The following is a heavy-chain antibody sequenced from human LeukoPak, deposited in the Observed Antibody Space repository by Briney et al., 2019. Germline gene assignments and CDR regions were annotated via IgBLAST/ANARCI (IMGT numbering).Heavy chain of an antibody. V-gene: IGHV1-18*01. Sequence: ASVKVSCKASGYTFTSYGISWVRQAPGQGLEWMGWISAYNGNTNYAQKLQGRVTMTTDTSTSTAYMELRSLRSDDTAVYYCARDPRYYGSGSLDYWGQGTLVTVSS. CDR2: ISAYNGNT. CDR3: ARDPRYYGSGSLDY. J-gene: IGHJ4*02. CDR1: GYTFTSYG. D-gene: IGHD3-10*01.